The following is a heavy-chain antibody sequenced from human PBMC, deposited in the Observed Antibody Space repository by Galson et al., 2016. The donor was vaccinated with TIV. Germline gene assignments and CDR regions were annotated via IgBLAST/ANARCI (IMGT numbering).Heavy chain of an antibody. D-gene: IGHD3-3*01. CDR3: ARVPTKTFDFWSGYDNSFCMDV. V-gene: IGHV1-18*01. CDR1: GYTLSSYS. Sequence: SVKVSCKASGYTLSSYSISWVRQAPGQGLEWPGWISGYNGNKNYAQKFQGRVTMTTDTSTSTAYMELRSLRSDDTAVYYCARVPTKTFDFWSGYDNSFCMDVWGKGTTVIVSS. CDR2: ISGYNGNK. J-gene: IGHJ6*03.